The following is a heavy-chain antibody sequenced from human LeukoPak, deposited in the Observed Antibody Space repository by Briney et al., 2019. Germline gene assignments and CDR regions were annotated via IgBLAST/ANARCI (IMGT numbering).Heavy chain of an antibody. CDR3: ARVRVPARYYYYGMDV. Sequence: ASAKVSCKASGYTFTSYAMHWVRQAPGQRLEWMGWINAGNGNTKYSQKFQGRVTITRDTSASTAYMELSSLRSEDTAVYYCARVRVPARYYYYGMDVWGQGTTVTVSS. D-gene: IGHD2-2*01. J-gene: IGHJ6*02. CDR1: GYTFTSYA. CDR2: INAGNGNT. V-gene: IGHV1-3*01.